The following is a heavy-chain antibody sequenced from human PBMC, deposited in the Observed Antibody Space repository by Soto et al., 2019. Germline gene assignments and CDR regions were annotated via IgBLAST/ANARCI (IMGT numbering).Heavy chain of an antibody. Sequence: QVQLQESGPGLVKSSQTLSLTCTVSGGSISRGYYYWSWIRQHPGKGLEWIAYIYYNGTTSYNPSLKSRVTVSIDTTKNQVSLYLTSVTAADTAVYYCARRPAAGPVAYWGQGTLVTVSP. CDR1: GGSISRGYYY. V-gene: IGHV4-31*03. CDR3: ARRPAAGPVAY. D-gene: IGHD6-13*01. CDR2: IYYNGTT. J-gene: IGHJ4*02.